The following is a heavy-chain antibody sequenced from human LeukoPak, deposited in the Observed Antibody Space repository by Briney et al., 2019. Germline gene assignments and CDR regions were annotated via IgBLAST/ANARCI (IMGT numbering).Heavy chain of an antibody. CDR3: ARDPAGSSGYYYLDY. V-gene: IGHV3-30-3*01. D-gene: IGHD3-22*01. J-gene: IGHJ4*02. CDR1: GFTFSSYA. Sequence: GGSLRLSCAASGFTFSSYAMHWVRQAPGKGLEWVAVISYDGSNKYYADSVKGRFTISRDNSKNTLYLQMNSLRAEDTAVYYCARDPAGSSGYYYLDYWGQGTLVTVSS. CDR2: ISYDGSNK.